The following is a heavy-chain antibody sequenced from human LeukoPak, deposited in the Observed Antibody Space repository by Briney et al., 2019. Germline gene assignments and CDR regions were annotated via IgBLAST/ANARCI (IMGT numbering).Heavy chain of an antibody. CDR2: IIPIFGTA. Sequence: SVKVSCKASGGTFSSYAISWVRQAPGQGLEWMGGIIPIFGTANYAQTFQGRVTITADESTSTAYMELSSLKSEDTAVYYCARETGITWRSGAFDIWGQGTMVTVSS. CDR1: GGTFSSYA. J-gene: IGHJ3*02. V-gene: IGHV1-69*13. CDR3: ARETGITWRSGAFDI. D-gene: IGHD3-10*01.